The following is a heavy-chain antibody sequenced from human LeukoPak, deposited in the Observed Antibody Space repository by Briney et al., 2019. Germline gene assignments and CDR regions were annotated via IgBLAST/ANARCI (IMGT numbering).Heavy chain of an antibody. CDR3: ASARGYSYGFAFDI. Sequence: ASVKVSCKASGYTFTSYGISWVRQAPGQGLEWMGWISAYNGNTNYAQKLQGRVTMTTDTSTSTAYMELRSLRSEDTAVYYCASARGYSYGFAFDIWGQGTMVTVSS. D-gene: IGHD5-18*01. CDR1: GYTFTSYG. CDR2: ISAYNGNT. V-gene: IGHV1-18*01. J-gene: IGHJ3*02.